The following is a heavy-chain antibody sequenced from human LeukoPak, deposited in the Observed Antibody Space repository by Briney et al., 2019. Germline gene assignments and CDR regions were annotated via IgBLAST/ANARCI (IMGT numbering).Heavy chain of an antibody. CDR1: GGSFSGYY. CDR2: INHSGST. V-gene: IGHV4-34*01. J-gene: IGHJ4*02. CDR3: ASNTIFGVVIRSDY. D-gene: IGHD3-3*01. Sequence: PSETPSLTCAVYGGSFSGYYWSWIRQPPGKGLEWIGEINHSGSTNYNPSLKSRVTISVDTSKNQFSLKLSSVTAADTAVYYCASNTIFGVVIRSDYWGQGTLVTVSS.